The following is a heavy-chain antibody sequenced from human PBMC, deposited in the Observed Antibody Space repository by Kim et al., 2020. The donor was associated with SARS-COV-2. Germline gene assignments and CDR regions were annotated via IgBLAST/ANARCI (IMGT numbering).Heavy chain of an antibody. V-gene: IGHV1-8*01. Sequence: ASVKVSCKASVYTFTSYDINWVRQATGQGLEWMGWMNPNSGNTGYAQKFQGRVTMTRNTSISTAYMELSSLRSEDTAVYYCALSGSSLSDAFDIWGQGTMVTVSS. CDR2: MNPNSGNT. CDR1: VYTFTSYD. J-gene: IGHJ3*02. CDR3: ALSGSSLSDAFDI. D-gene: IGHD1-26*01.